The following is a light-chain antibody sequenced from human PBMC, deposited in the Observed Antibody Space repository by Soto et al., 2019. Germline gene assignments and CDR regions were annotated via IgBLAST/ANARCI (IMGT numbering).Light chain of an antibody. V-gene: IGKV3-11*01. CDR2: DAS. CDR3: QHRSNWPIT. J-gene: IGKJ5*01. Sequence: EIVLTQSPATLSLSPGERATLSCRASQSITSYLAWYQQKPGQAPRLLIYDASNRATGIPARFSGSGSGTDFTLTISSLEPEDFAVYHCQHRSNWPITFGQGTRLENK. CDR1: QSITSY.